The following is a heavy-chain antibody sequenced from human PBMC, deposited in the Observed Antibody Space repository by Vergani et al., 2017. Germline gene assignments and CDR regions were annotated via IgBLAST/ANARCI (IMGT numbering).Heavy chain of an antibody. CDR1: GFTFSSYG. CDR3: AKRSVDYDFWSGYYIYYYYCMDV. CDR2: IRYDGSNK. J-gene: IGHJ6*02. Sequence: QVQLVESGGGVVQPGGSLRLSCAASGFTFSSYGMHWVRQAPGKGLEWVAFIRYDGSNKYYADSVKGRFTISRDNSKNTLYLQMNSLRSEDTAVYYCAKRSVDYDFWSGYYIYYYYCMDVWGQGTTVTVSS. V-gene: IGHV3-30*02. D-gene: IGHD3-3*01.